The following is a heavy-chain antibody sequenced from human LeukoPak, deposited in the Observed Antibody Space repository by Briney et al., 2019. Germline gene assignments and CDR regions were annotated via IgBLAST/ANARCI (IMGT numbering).Heavy chain of an antibody. Sequence: ASVKVSCKASGYSFTNYGITWVRQAPGQGLEWMGWSSAYNGNTNYAQKLQGRVTMTTDTSTSTAYMELRSLRSDDTAVYYCARPGGTIFGVGLSYAHFDYWGQGTLVTVSS. CDR3: ARPGGTIFGVGLSYAHFDY. J-gene: IGHJ4*02. CDR2: SSAYNGNT. CDR1: GYSFTNYG. V-gene: IGHV1-18*01. D-gene: IGHD3-3*01.